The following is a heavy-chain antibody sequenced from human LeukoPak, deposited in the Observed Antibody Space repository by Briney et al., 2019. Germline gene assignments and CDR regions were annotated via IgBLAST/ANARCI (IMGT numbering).Heavy chain of an antibody. CDR1: GGSISSSSYY. Sequence: SETLSLTCTVSGGSISSSSYYWGWIRQPPGKGLEWIGSIYYSGSTYYNPSLKSRVTISVDTSKNQFSLKLSSVTAADTAVYYCARDAPPHYDILTGYYKTYYFDYWGQGTLVTVSS. J-gene: IGHJ4*02. CDR3: ARDAPPHYDILTGYYKTYYFDY. D-gene: IGHD3-9*01. CDR2: IYYSGST. V-gene: IGHV4-39*07.